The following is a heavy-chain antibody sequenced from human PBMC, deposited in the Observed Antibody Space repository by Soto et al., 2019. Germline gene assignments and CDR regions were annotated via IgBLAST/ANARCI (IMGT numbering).Heavy chain of an antibody. CDR1: GFTFNTYS. CDR3: ARDPAGSTRPYYYGMDV. J-gene: IGHJ6*02. Sequence: PGGSLRLSCASSGFTFNTYSMKWVRQAPGKGLEWVSFISSRNSFIYYADSVRGRFTISRDNAKNSVFLQMNSLRVEDTAVYYCARDPAGSTRPYYYGMDVWGQGTTVTVSS. V-gene: IGHV3-21*01. D-gene: IGHD2-2*01. CDR2: ISSRNSFI.